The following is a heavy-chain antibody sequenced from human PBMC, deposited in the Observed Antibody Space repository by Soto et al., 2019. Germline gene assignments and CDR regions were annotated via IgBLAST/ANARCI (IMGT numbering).Heavy chain of an antibody. CDR1: GFTFTSSA. CDR2: IVVGSGNT. Sequence: SVKVSCKASGFTFTSSAVQWVRQARGQRLEWIGWIVVGSGNTNYAQKFQERVTITRDMSTSTAYMELSSLRSEDTAVYYCAADLRADYSNYSPNYYYYGMDVWGQGTTVTVSS. V-gene: IGHV1-58*01. D-gene: IGHD4-4*01. CDR3: AADLRADYSNYSPNYYYYGMDV. J-gene: IGHJ6*02.